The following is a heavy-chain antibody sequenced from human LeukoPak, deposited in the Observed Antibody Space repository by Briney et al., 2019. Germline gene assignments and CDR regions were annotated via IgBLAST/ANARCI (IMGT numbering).Heavy chain of an antibody. CDR3: RITDYYYGMDV. Sequence: SETLSLTCTVSGGSISGGSYYWSWIRQPAGKGLEWIGRIYTSGSTNYNPSLKSRVTISVDTSKNQFSLKLSSVTAADTAVYYCRITDYYYGMDVWGQGTTVTVSS. D-gene: IGHD3-16*01. CDR1: GGSISGGSYY. CDR2: IYTSGST. J-gene: IGHJ6*02. V-gene: IGHV4-61*02.